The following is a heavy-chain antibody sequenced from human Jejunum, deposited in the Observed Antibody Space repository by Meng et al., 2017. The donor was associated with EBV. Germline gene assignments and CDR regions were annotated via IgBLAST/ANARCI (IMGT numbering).Heavy chain of an antibody. CDR2: MSPDNGDT. J-gene: IGHJ4*02. CDR1: GYTFTTHH. V-gene: IGHV1-8*01. Sequence: QVQLVQSGAGVNKPGASVKVSCKASGYTFTTHHINWVRQATGQGLEYMGWMSPDNGDTGYAQNFQGRLTMTRDTSISTAYMELSSLTSDDTAVYYCARGDGYNLYWGQGTLVTVSS. D-gene: IGHD5-24*01. CDR3: ARGDGYNLY.